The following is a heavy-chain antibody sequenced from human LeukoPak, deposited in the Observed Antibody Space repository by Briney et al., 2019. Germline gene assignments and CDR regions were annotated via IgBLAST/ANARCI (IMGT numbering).Heavy chain of an antibody. Sequence: PSETLSLTCIVSGGSISSYYWSWIRQPPGKGLEWIGYIYYSGSTNYNPSLKSRVTISVDTSKNQFSLKLSSVTAADTAVYYCARVRDSSGYYYFDYWGQGTLVTVSS. CDR1: GGSISSYY. D-gene: IGHD3-22*01. V-gene: IGHV4-59*01. J-gene: IGHJ4*02. CDR3: ARVRDSSGYYYFDY. CDR2: IYYSGST.